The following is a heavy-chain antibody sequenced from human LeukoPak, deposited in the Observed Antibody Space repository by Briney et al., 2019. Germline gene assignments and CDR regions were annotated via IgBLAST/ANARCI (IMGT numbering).Heavy chain of an antibody. CDR2: TYYRSKWYS. V-gene: IGHV6-1*01. CDR1: GDSVSNNRAA. J-gene: IGHJ4*02. D-gene: IGHD3-16*01. Sequence: SQTLSLTCAISGDSVSNNRAAWNWIRQTPSRDLEWLGRTYYRSKWYSDYEMSVRSRITITPDTSKNQFSLQLNSVTPEDTTVYYCSRDLGDYYVYWGQGTLVTVSS. CDR3: SRDLGDYYVY.